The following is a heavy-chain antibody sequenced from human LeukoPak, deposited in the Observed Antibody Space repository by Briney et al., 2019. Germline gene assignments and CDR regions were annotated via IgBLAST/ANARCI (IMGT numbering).Heavy chain of an antibody. CDR2: INPNSGGT. Sequence: GASVKVSCKASGYTFTGYYMHWVRQAPGQGLEWMGWINPNSGGTNYAQKFQGRVTMTRDTSISTAYMELSRLRSDDTAVYYCARALRPGYSSRSLDYWGQGTLVTVSS. J-gene: IGHJ4*02. CDR3: ARALRPGYSSRSLDY. CDR1: GYTFTGYY. V-gene: IGHV1-2*02. D-gene: IGHD6-13*01.